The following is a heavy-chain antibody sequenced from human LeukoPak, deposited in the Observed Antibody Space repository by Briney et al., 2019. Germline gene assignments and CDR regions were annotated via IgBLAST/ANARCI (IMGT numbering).Heavy chain of an antibody. CDR3: ARGYWKYSSSSSDAFDM. Sequence: GASVKVSCKASGYTFTGYYMHWVRQAPGQGLEWMGWINPNSGGTNYAQKFQGRVTMTRDTSISTAYMELSRLRSDDTAVYYCARGYWKYSSSSSDAFDMWGQGTMVTVSS. CDR2: INPNSGGT. CDR1: GYTFTGYY. J-gene: IGHJ3*02. V-gene: IGHV1-2*02. D-gene: IGHD6-6*01.